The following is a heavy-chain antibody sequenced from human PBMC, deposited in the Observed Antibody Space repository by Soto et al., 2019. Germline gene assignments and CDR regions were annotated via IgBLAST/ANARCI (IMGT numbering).Heavy chain of an antibody. CDR2: IWYNGSNK. D-gene: IGHD3-3*01. Sequence: PGGSVGLSCAASGVTFSSYGLQWVRQGPGKGLEWVAVIWYNGSNKYYADSVKGRFNISRDNSKNTVYLQMSRLRSEDTSVYYPVTFYHIGSGSTDVMDPGPWGQGTLVTVSS. CDR1: GVTFSSYG. J-gene: IGHJ5*02. CDR3: VTFYHIGSGSTDVMDPGP. V-gene: IGHV3-30*02.